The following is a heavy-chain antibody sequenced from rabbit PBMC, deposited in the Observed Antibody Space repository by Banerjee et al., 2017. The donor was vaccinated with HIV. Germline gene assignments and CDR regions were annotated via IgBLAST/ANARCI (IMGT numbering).Heavy chain of an antibody. Sequence: QSLEESGGGLVQPEGSLTLTCKASGFDFSSTYDMCWVRQAPGKGLEWIACIYIGSGSAYYASGVNGRFTISKTSSTTVTLQMTSLTAADTATYFCARSGVGYILWGPGTLVTVS. J-gene: IGHJ4*01. CDR1: GFDFSSTYD. D-gene: IGHD7-1*01. CDR3: ARSGVGYIL. V-gene: IGHV1S40*01. CDR2: IYIGSGSA.